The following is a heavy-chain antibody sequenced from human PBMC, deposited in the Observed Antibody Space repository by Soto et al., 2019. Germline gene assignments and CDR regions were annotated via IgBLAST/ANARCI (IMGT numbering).Heavy chain of an antibody. CDR3: ATIPVDTHMIYWSDP. D-gene: IGHD3-16*01. J-gene: IGHJ5*02. CDR1: GYSVSSGDYY. Sequence: SETLYITCRVSGYSVSSGDYYWSWIRQPPGKGLEWIGHVYFSGRTNYIPSLKSRLIMSVDTAKKQFSLKLNSVTAVDTFVYYCATIPVDTHMIYWSDPWGQGTQVNVSP. V-gene: IGHV4-61*08. CDR2: VYFSGRT.